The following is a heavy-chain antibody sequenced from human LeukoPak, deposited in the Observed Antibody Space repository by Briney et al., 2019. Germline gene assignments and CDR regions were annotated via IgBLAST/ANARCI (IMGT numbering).Heavy chain of an antibody. D-gene: IGHD3-22*01. V-gene: IGHV4-59*01. CDR1: GGSISSYF. J-gene: IGHJ4*02. CDR2: IYNSGST. CDR3: ARVRVDSSGYYSMGG. Sequence: SETLSLTCTVSGGSISSYFWSWIRQPPGKGLEWIGYIYNSGSTNYNPSLKSRVTISVDTSKNQFSLKLSSVTAADTAAYYCARVRVDSSGYYSMGGWGQGTLVTVSS.